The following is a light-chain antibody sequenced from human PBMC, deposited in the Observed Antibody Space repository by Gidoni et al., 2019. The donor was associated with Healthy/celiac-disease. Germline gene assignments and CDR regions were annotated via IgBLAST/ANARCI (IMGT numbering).Light chain of an antibody. CDR2: DAS. CDR1: QSVSSY. J-gene: IGKJ1*01. V-gene: IGKV3-11*01. CDR3: QQRSNWPGGA. Sequence: EIVLTQSPATLSLSPGERATLSCRASQSVSSYLAWYQQKPGQAPRLLIYDASNRATGIPARFSGSGSGTDFTLTISSLEPEDFAVYYCQQRSNWPGGAFGQGTEVEIK.